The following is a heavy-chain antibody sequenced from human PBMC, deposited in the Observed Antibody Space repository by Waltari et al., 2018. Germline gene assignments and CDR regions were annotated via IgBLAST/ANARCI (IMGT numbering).Heavy chain of an antibody. J-gene: IGHJ6*02. CDR2: STCDGRIT. Sequence: EVQLEESGGGVVQPGGSLRLSCAASGFTFDDFAMHWVRQARGKCLTLLSLSTCDGRITYYADSMKGRFAISRDNGKDFLYLQMNSLRPEDTALYYCVKEAAGYDSLIANGLDVWGQGTTVTVSS. V-gene: IGHV3-43D*04. D-gene: IGHD3-9*01. CDR3: VKEAAGYDSLIANGLDV. CDR1: GFTFDDFA.